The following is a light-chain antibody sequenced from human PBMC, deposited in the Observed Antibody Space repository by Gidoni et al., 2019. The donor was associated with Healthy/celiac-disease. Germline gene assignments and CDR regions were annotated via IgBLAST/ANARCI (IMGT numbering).Light chain of an antibody. CDR3: QQYDNLPLT. J-gene: IGKJ4*01. CDR1: QEISNY. CDR2: DAS. V-gene: IGKV1-33*01. Sequence: DIHITQSPSSLSASVGDRVTITCQASQEISNYLNWYHQKPGKAPKRLIYDASNLETGVPSRFSGSGSGTDFTLTISSLQTEDIETYYCQQYDNLPLTFGGGTKVEIK.